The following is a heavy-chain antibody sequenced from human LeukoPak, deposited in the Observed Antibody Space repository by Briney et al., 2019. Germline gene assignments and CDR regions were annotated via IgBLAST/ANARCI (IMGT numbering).Heavy chain of an antibody. J-gene: IGHJ6*03. D-gene: IGHD3-10*01. CDR1: GYTFTSYD. V-gene: IGHV1-8*01. Sequence: ASVKVSCKASGYTFTSYDINWVRQATGQGLEWMGWMNPNSGSTGYAQKFQGRVTMTRNTSISTAYMELSSLRSEDTAVYYCARGSLPMVRGVRKHHMDVWGKGTTVTISS. CDR2: MNPNSGST. CDR3: ARGSLPMVRGVRKHHMDV.